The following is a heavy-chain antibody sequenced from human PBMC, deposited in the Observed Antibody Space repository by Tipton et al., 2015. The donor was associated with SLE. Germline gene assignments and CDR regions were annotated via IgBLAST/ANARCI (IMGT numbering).Heavy chain of an antibody. D-gene: IGHD2-2*01. CDR2: IFHSGST. CDR3: ARERYCSGASCYAPDY. CDR1: GGSISTYY. J-gene: IGHJ4*02. Sequence: GLVKPSETLSLTCTVSGGSISTYYWSWIRQSPGTGLEWIGNIFHSGSTNYNPSLKSRVTISVDTSKNQFSLKLKSVTAADSAVYYCARERYCSGASCYAPDYWGQGTLVTVSS. V-gene: IGHV4-59*01.